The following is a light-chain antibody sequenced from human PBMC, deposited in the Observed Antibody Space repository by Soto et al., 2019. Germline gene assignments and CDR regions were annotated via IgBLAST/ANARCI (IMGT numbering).Light chain of an antibody. Sequence: DIQMTQSLSTLSASVGDRVTITCRASQSISSWLAWYQQKPGKATKLLIYKASSLESGLPSRFSGSGSGTEFTLTINSLQPDDFATYYCQQYNNYPWTFGQGTKVDIK. CDR2: KAS. CDR3: QQYNNYPWT. J-gene: IGKJ1*01. V-gene: IGKV1-5*03. CDR1: QSISSW.